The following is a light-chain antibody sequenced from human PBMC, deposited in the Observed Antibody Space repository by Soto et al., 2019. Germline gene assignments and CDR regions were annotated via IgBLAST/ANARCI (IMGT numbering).Light chain of an antibody. CDR1: QDISYY. V-gene: IGKV1-27*01. CDR3: QKYHSAPRT. CDR2: GTS. J-gene: IGKJ1*01. Sequence: DIQMTQSPSSLSASVGDRVTITCRANQDISYYLAWYQQKQGKVPKLLIYGTSTLQSGIPSRFSGSGSGTDFTLTISSLQPEDITNYYCQKYHSAPRTVGQGTKVEIK.